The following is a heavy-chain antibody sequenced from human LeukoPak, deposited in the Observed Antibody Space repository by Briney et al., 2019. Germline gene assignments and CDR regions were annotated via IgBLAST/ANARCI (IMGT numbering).Heavy chain of an antibody. J-gene: IGHJ6*02. CDR3: ARDTVTTFRFRDYQHYGMDV. CDR1: GFTFSSNY. D-gene: IGHD4-17*01. V-gene: IGHV3-53*01. CDR2: IYSGGST. Sequence: PGGSLRLSCAASGFTFSSNYMSWVRQAPGKGLEWVSVIYSGGSTYYADPVKGRFTISRDNSKNTLYLQMNSLRAEDTAVYHCARDTVTTFRFRDYQHYGMDVWGQGTTVTVSS.